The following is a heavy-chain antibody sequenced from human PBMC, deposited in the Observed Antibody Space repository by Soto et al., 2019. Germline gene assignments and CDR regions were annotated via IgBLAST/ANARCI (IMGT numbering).Heavy chain of an antibody. J-gene: IGHJ4*02. D-gene: IGHD3-10*01. CDR2: INHSGST. CDR1: GGSFSGYY. V-gene: IGHV4-34*01. Sequence: SETLSLTCAVYGGSFSGYYWSWIRQPPGKGLEWIGEINHSGSTNYNPSLKSRVTISVDTSKNQFSLKLSSVTAADTAVYYCARGPGATRGDYWGQGTLVTVSS. CDR3: ARGPGATRGDY.